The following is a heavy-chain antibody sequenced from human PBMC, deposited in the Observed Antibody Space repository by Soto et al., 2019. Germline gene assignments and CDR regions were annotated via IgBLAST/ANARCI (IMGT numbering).Heavy chain of an antibody. J-gene: IGHJ6*02. CDR1: GFTFSSYS. V-gene: IGHV3-21*01. CDR2: ISSSSSYI. Sequence: GGSLRLSCAASGFTFSSYSMNWVRQAPGKGLEWVSSISSSSSYIYYADSVKGRFTISRDNAKNSLYLQMNSLRAEDTAVYYCARGFTVDYGMDVWGQGTTVTVSS. CDR3: ARGFTVDYGMDV. D-gene: IGHD3-10*01.